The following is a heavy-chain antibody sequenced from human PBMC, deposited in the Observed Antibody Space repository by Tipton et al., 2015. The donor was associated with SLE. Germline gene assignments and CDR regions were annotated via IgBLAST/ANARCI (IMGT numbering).Heavy chain of an antibody. CDR3: ARIHYYGSGSRDY. Sequence: SLRLSCAASGFDVKTYTMNWVRQAPGKGLEWISYITSGSDIRYYGDSVKGRFTISRDNAKDTLYLQMNSLRAEDTAVYYCARIHYYGSGSRDYWGQGTLVTVSS. CDR1: GFDVKTYT. J-gene: IGHJ4*02. CDR2: ITSGSDIR. D-gene: IGHD3-10*01. V-gene: IGHV3-48*04.